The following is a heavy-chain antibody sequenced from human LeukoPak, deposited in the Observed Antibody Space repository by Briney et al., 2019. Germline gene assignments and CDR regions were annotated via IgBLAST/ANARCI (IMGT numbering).Heavy chain of an antibody. CDR3: VSHPRGYGIFHI. J-gene: IGHJ3*02. CDR2: IQYDGNAK. D-gene: IGHD5-12*01. Sequence: PGGSLRLSCTASGFTFNTYAMHWVRQAPGKGLEGVAFIQYDGNAKHYADSVTGRFTISRDISTNTLYLQMNSLRADDTAVYYCVSHPRGYGIFHIWGQGTMLTVSS. CDR1: GFTFNTYA. V-gene: IGHV3-30*02.